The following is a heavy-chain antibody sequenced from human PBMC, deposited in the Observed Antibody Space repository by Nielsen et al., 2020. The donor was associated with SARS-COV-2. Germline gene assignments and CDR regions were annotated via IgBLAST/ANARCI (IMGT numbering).Heavy chain of an antibody. CDR3: TTRGSSGYYGYGMDV. D-gene: IGHD3-22*01. Sequence: GGSLRLSCAASGFTFSNAWMSWVRQAPGKGLEWVGRIKSKTDGGTTDYAAPVKGRFTISRDDSKNTLYLQMNSLKTGDTAVYYCTTRGSSGYYGYGMDVWGQGTTVTVSS. J-gene: IGHJ6*02. CDR1: GFTFSNAW. V-gene: IGHV3-15*01. CDR2: IKSKTDGGTT.